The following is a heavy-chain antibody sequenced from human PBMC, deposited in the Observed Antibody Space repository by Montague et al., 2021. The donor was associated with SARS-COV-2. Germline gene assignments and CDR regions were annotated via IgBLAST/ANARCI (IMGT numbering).Heavy chain of an antibody. CDR2: INHSGST. CDR1: GGSFSGYY. Sequence: SETLSLTCAVYGGSFSGYYWSWIRQPPGKGLEWIGEINHSGSTNYSPSLKSRVTISVGTSKNQFSLQLSSVTAADTAAYYCARVRYYGSGTSLGMDVWGQGTTVTVSS. D-gene: IGHD3-10*01. V-gene: IGHV4-34*01. J-gene: IGHJ6*02. CDR3: ARVRYYGSGTSLGMDV.